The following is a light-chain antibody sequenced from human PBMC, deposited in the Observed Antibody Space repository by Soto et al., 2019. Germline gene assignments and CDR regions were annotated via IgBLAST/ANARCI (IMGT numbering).Light chain of an antibody. V-gene: IGLV2-23*01. CDR1: SSDVGSYNL. CDR3: CSYAGSSTSLYV. CDR2: EGS. J-gene: IGLJ1*01. Sequence: QSVLTQPASVSGSPGQSITISCTGTSSDVGSYNLVSWYQQHPGKAPKLMIYEGSKRPSGVSNRFSGSKSGNTASLTISGLQAEDEADYYCCSYAGSSTSLYVFGTGTKVTAL.